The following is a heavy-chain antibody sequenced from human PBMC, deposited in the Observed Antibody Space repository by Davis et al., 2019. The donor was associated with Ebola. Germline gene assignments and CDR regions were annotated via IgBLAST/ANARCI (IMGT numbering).Heavy chain of an antibody. D-gene: IGHD5-18*01. CDR3: AKGGNSYGFNWIDP. Sequence: PGGSLRLSCAASGFTFGDYWMNWVRQAPGKGLEWVSFISGGGDSTYYADSVKGRFTVSRDNSKNTLYLQMNSLRAEDTAVYYCAKGGNSYGFNWIDPWGQGTLVTVSS. CDR1: GFTFGDYW. J-gene: IGHJ5*02. V-gene: IGHV3-23*01. CDR2: ISGGGDST.